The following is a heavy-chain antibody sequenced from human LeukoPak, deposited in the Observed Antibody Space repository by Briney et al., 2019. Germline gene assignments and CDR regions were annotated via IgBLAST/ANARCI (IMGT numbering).Heavy chain of an antibody. CDR1: RFTFSKAC. CDR3: TTDFRRGYTYGNHDY. D-gene: IGHD5-18*01. Sequence: GGSLRLSCAASRFTFSKACMSWVRQAPGKGLEWVGRIKSKSDGGTTDYAAPVRGRFTISRDDAKNTLYMQMNSLKTEDTAVYYCTTDFRRGYTYGNHDYWGQGTLVTVSS. V-gene: IGHV3-15*01. CDR2: IKSKSDGGTT. J-gene: IGHJ4*02.